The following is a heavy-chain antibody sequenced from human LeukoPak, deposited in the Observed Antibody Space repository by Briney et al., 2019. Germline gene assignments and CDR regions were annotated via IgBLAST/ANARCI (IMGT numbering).Heavy chain of an antibody. CDR2: ISYDGRNK. V-gene: IGHV3-30*18. Sequence: SGGSLRLSCAASGFTFISYGMHWVRQAPGKGLEWVAVISYDGRNKYYADSVKGRFTISRDNTKNTLYLQMNSLRPEDTAVFYCAKDLHLVTTIDCWGQGTLVTVSS. J-gene: IGHJ4*02. CDR1: GFTFISYG. CDR3: AKDLHLVTTIDC. D-gene: IGHD4-17*01.